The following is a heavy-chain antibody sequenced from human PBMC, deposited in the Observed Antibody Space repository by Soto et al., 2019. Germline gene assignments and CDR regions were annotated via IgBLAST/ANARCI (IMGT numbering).Heavy chain of an antibody. CDR2: IKQDGSEK. Sequence: GGSLRLSCAASGFTFSSYWMSWVRQAPGKGLEWVANIKQDGSEKYYVDSVKGRFTISRDNAKNSLYLQMNSLRAEDTAVYYCARVQRKGCSGGSCYGFDYWGQGTLVTVSS. CDR1: GFTFSSYW. CDR3: ARVQRKGCSGGSCYGFDY. V-gene: IGHV3-7*01. J-gene: IGHJ4*02. D-gene: IGHD2-15*01.